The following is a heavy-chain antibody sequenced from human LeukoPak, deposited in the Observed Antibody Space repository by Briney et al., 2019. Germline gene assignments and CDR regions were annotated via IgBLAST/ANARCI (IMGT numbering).Heavy chain of an antibody. J-gene: IGHJ4*02. Sequence: GESLKISCKGSGHSFTSYWIGWVRQMPGKGLEWVGIIYPNDSDTRYSPSFQGQVTISADKSISTAYLQWGSLKASDTAMYYCARRRGSSTGQFDCWGQGTLVTV. CDR2: IYPNDSDT. D-gene: IGHD2-2*01. CDR1: GHSFTSYW. V-gene: IGHV5-51*01. CDR3: ARRRGSSTGQFDC.